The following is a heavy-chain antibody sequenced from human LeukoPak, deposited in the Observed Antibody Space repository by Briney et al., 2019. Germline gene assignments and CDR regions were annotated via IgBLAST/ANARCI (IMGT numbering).Heavy chain of an antibody. V-gene: IGHV3-53*01. J-gene: IGHJ3*02. CDR3: ARDHAFDI. CDR1: GFIVSNNY. CDR2: IYSGGST. Sequence: GGSLRLSCAASGFIVSNNYMTWVRQAPGKGLEWVSNIYSGGSTYYADSVKGRFTVSRDDSKNTLYLQMNSLRAEDTAVYYCARDHAFDIWGQGTMVTVSS.